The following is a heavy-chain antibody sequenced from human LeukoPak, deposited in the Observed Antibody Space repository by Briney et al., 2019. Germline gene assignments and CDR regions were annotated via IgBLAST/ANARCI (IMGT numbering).Heavy chain of an antibody. CDR2: IIPIFGTA. Sequence: GASVKVSCKASGGTFSSYAISWVRQAPGQGLEWMGGIIPIFGTANYAQKFQGRVTIIADESTSTAYMELSSLRSEDTAVYYCARDLGGSSSTIDAFDIWGQGTMVTVSS. J-gene: IGHJ3*02. V-gene: IGHV1-69*13. D-gene: IGHD1-26*01. CDR3: ARDLGGSSSTIDAFDI. CDR1: GGTFSSYA.